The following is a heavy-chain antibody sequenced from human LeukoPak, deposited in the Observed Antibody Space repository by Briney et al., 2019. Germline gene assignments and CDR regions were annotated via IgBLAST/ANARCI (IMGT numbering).Heavy chain of an antibody. V-gene: IGHV3-15*01. D-gene: IGHD1-20*01. CDR2: IKTKSDGGTT. CDR1: GFTFSDAW. CDR3: TTRITGSLQE. Sequence: GGSLRLSCVVSGFTFSDAWMTWVRQAPGKGLEWVGRIKTKSDGGTTDYAAPAKGRFTISRDDSKNTLYLQMNSLKIEDTAVYYCTTRITGSLQEWGQGTLVTVSS. J-gene: IGHJ4*02.